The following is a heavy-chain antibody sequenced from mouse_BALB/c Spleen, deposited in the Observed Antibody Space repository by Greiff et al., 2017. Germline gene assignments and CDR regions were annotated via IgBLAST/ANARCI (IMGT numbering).Heavy chain of an antibody. V-gene: IGHV5-12-1*01. J-gene: IGHJ4*01. Sequence: EVQLVESGGGLVKPGGSLKLSCAASGFAFSSYDMSWVRQTPGKRLEWVAYISSGGGSTYYPDTVKGRFTISRDNAKNTLYLQMSSLKSEDTAMYYGARHERSYYAMDYWGQGTSVTVSS. CDR2: ISSGGGST. CDR3: ARHERSYYAMDY. CDR1: GFAFSSYD.